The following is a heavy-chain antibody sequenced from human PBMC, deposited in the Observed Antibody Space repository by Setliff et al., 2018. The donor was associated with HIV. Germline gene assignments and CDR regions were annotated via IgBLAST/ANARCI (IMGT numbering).Heavy chain of an antibody. CDR1: GGSISTGGYY. CDR2: IYNSGGT. Sequence: NPSETLSLTCTVSGGSISTGGYYWSWIRQHPGKGLEWIGYIYNSGGTYYNPSLKSRITVSIDTSKDQFSLKPNSVTAADTAVYFCARASRWGSIPFDYWGQGTLVTVSS. D-gene: IGHD2-21*01. J-gene: IGHJ4*02. V-gene: IGHV4-31*03. CDR3: ARASRWGSIPFDY.